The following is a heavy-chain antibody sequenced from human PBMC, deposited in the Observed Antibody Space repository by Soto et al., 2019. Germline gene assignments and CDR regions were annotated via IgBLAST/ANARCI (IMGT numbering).Heavy chain of an antibody. CDR3: ARGKGITMVRGVSRYYGMDV. D-gene: IGHD3-10*01. J-gene: IGHJ6*02. CDR1: GFTFSSYD. Sequence: GGSLRLSCAASGFTFSSYDMHWVRQATGKGLEWVSAIGTAGDTYYPGSVKGRFTISRENAKNSLYLQMNSLRAEDTAVYYCARGKGITMVRGVSRYYGMDVWGQGTTVTVSS. V-gene: IGHV3-13*01. CDR2: IGTAGDT.